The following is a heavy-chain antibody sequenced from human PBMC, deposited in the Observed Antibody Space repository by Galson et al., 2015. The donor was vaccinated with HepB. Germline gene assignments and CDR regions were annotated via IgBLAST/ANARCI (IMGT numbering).Heavy chain of an antibody. Sequence: SLRLSCAASGFTFSSYAMSWVRQAPGKGLEWVSAISGSGGSTYYADSVKGRFTISRDNSKNTLYLQMNSLRAEDTAVYYCAKYNYYGSGSHPFTAYFDYWGQGTLVTVSS. V-gene: IGHV3-23*01. CDR3: AKYNYYGSGSHPFTAYFDY. CDR1: GFTFSSYA. D-gene: IGHD3-10*01. CDR2: ISGSGGST. J-gene: IGHJ4*02.